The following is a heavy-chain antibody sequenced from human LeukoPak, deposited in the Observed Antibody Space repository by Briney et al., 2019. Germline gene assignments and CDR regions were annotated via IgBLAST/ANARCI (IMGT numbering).Heavy chain of an antibody. CDR3: ARGSVVVVAATVFDY. D-gene: IGHD2-15*01. Sequence: SETLSLTCAVYGGSFSGYYWSWIRQPPGKGPEWIGEINHSGSTNYNPSLKSRVTISVDTSKNQFSLKLSSVTAADTAVYYCARGSVVVVAATVFDYWGQGTLVTVSS. V-gene: IGHV4-34*01. CDR2: INHSGST. CDR1: GGSFSGYY. J-gene: IGHJ4*02.